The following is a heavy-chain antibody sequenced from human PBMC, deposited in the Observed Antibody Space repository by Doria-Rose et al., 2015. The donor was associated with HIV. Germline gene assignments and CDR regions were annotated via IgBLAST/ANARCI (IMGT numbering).Heavy chain of an antibody. D-gene: IGHD6-13*01. CDR3: ARIHSLSSSSLGH. CDR2: LNVGNGDT. Sequence: QVQLVQSGSEVKKPGASVTVSCKTSGYTFGAYAIHWVRQAPGQRLEWMGWLNVGNGDTRYSRKFQDRVTITSDTSANTGYMALGSLRSEDTAVYYCARIHSLSSSSLGHWGQGTLVTVSS. CDR1: GYTFGAYA. V-gene: IGHV1-3*01. J-gene: IGHJ4*02.